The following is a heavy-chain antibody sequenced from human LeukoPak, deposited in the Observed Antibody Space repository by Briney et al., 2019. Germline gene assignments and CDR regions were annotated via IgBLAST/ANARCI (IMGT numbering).Heavy chain of an antibody. J-gene: IGHJ4*02. Sequence: SETLSLTCTVSGGSIATYYWSWVRQPPGKGLEGIGYIYYNGPTDYNPSLKSRVTISVHTSKNQFSLKLSSVTAADTAVYYCARDRHWTNDWVFDYWGQGTLVTVSS. CDR2: IYYNGPT. CDR3: ARDRHWTNDWVFDY. V-gene: IGHV4-59*01. D-gene: IGHD1/OR15-1a*01. CDR1: GGSIATYY.